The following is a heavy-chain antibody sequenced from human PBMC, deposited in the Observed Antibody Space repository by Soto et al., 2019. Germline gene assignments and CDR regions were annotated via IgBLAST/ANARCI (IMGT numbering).Heavy chain of an antibody. J-gene: IGHJ4*02. V-gene: IGHV3-11*01. Sequence: GGSLRLSCAASGLTFSDYYMSWIRQAPGKGLEWVSYISSSGSTIYYADSVKGRFTISRDNAKNSLYLQMNSLRAEDTAVYYCAGEATNPAIFDYWGQGTLVTVSS. CDR2: ISSSGSTI. CDR1: GLTFSDYY. CDR3: AGEATNPAIFDY. D-gene: IGHD1-26*01.